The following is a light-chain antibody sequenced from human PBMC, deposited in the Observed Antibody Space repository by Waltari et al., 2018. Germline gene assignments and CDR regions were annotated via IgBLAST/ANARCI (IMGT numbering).Light chain of an antibody. J-gene: IGKJ4*01. CDR1: QSISSY. V-gene: IGKV1-39*01. CDR3: QQSFSTPPT. Sequence: DIQMTQSLSSLSASVGDRVTVTCRASQSISSYLNWYQQKPGKAPKLLIYAASNLQSGVPSRFGGSGSGTDFTLTISSLQPEDFATYYCQQSFSTPPTFGGGTKVEIK. CDR2: AAS.